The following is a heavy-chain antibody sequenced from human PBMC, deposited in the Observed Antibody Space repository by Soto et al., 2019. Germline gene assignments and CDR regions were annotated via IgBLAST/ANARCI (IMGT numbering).Heavy chain of an antibody. D-gene: IGHD3-3*01. Sequence: SETLSLTCAVYGGSFSGYYWSWIRQPPGKGLEWIGEINHSGSTNYNPSLKSRVTISVDTSKNQFSLKLSSVPAADTAVYYCARGRYYDFWSGYYLWGMDVWGQGTTVTVSS. J-gene: IGHJ6*02. CDR1: GGSFSGYY. CDR3: ARGRYYDFWSGYYLWGMDV. CDR2: INHSGST. V-gene: IGHV4-34*01.